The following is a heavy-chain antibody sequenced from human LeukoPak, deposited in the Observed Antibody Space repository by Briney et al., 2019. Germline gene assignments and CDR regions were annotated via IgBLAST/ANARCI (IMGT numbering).Heavy chain of an antibody. J-gene: IGHJ6*02. V-gene: IGHV4-39*01. CDR1: GGSISSSNDY. CDR2: IYHIGGT. D-gene: IGHD6-19*01. CDR3: ARQAEAMDV. Sequence: SETLSLTCTVSGGSISSSNDYWGWVRQPPGEGLEWIGTIYHIGGTHYNPSLKSRATMSVDTSKNQFSLKLSSVTAADTAVYYCARQAEAMDVWGQGTTVTVSS.